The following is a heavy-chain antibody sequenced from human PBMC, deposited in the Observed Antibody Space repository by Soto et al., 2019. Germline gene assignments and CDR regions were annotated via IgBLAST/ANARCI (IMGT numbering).Heavy chain of an antibody. Sequence: QVQLLQSGPEVKKPGASVKVSCRAFGYRFTEFGISWVRQAPGQGLEWVGWSRADNSHPNYAKSLQGRVNVTTDTSSNTAYMEVTSLTSADTAVYYGAGAADRFDCVCGRNEALDIWGQGTLVFVSS. CDR1: GYRFTEFG. J-gene: IGHJ3*02. D-gene: IGHD3-16*01. CDR2: SRADNSHP. V-gene: IGHV1-18*01. CDR3: AGAADRFDCVCGRNEALDI.